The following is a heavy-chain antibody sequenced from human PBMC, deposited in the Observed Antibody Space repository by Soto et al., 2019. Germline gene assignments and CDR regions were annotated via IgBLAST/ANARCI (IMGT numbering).Heavy chain of an antibody. Sequence: QVQLVESGGGVVQPERSLRLSCVASGFSFRTYGMHWVRQAPGRGLEWVAGLSYDGSNKYYADSVKGRFTISRDNSKNTLYLQMNSLRADDTALYYCAKVPVTMVTPAGWFDPRGQGTLVTVSS. CDR3: AKVPVTMVTPAGWFDP. CDR2: LSYDGSNK. CDR1: GFSFRTYG. V-gene: IGHV3-30*18. J-gene: IGHJ5*02. D-gene: IGHD4-17*01.